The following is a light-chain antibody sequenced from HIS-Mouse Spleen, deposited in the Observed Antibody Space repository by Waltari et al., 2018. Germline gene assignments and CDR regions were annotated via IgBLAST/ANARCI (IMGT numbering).Light chain of an antibody. CDR3: NSRDSSGNHYV. CDR1: SLRRYY. Sequence: SSELTQYPAVSVALGQTVRIKCQGDSLRRYYASWYQQKPGQAPVLFIYGKNNRPSGIPDRFSGSSSGNTASLTITGSQAEDEADYYCNSRDSSGNHYVFGTGTKVTVL. CDR2: GKN. V-gene: IGLV3-19*01. J-gene: IGLJ1*01.